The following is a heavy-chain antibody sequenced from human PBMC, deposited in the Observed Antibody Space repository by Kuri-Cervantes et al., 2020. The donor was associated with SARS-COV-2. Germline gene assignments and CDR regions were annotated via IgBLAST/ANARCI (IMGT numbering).Heavy chain of an antibody. Sequence: ASVKVSCKASGYTFTSYGISWVRQAPGQGLEWMGWISAYNGNTNYAQKLQGRVTMTTDTSTSTAYMGLSSLRSEDTAVYYCARGEYYDYVWGSYRYIPDWFDPWGQGTLVTVSS. D-gene: IGHD3-16*02. CDR2: ISAYNGNT. CDR1: GYTFTSYG. V-gene: IGHV1-18*01. CDR3: ARGEYYDYVWGSYRYIPDWFDP. J-gene: IGHJ5*02.